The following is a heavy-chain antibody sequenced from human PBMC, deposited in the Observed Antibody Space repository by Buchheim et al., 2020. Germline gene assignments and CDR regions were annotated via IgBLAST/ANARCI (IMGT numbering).Heavy chain of an antibody. CDR1: GGSFNGYY. CDR2: INHSGST. D-gene: IGHD5-24*01. J-gene: IGHJ4*02. V-gene: IGHV4-34*01. CDR3: ARGGDGYNYSYFDY. Sequence: QVQLQQWGAGLLKPSETLSLTCAVYGGSFNGYYWSWIRQPPGKGLEWIGEINHSGSTNYNPSLKSRVTISVDTSKNQFSLKLSSVTAADTAVYYCARGGDGYNYSYFDYWGQGTL.